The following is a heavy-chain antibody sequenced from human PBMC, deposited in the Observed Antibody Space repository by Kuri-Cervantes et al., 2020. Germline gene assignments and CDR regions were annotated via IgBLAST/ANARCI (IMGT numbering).Heavy chain of an antibody. Sequence: GESLKISCAASGFTFSSYAMHWVRQAPGKGLEWVAVISYDGSNKYYADSVKGRFTISRDNSKNTLYLQMNSLRAEDTAVYYCARDSARIVGAVDYGYWGQGTLVTVSS. J-gene: IGHJ4*02. D-gene: IGHD1-26*01. CDR3: ARDSARIVGAVDYGY. V-gene: IGHV3-30-3*01. CDR2: ISYDGSNK. CDR1: GFTFSSYA.